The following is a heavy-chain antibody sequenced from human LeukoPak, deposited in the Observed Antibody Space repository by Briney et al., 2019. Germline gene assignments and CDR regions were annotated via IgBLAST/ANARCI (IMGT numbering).Heavy chain of an antibody. CDR1: GVSFSGYY. CDR3: ARGNVADFYGSASHNY. Sequence: SSETLSLTCTAYGVSFSGYYRSWIRQPPGKGLEWIGAIRHSGGTKYNPSLKSRITITADTYTNQFSLKFSSVTAADTAVHCCARGNVADFYGSASHNYWGQGTLVTVSS. J-gene: IGHJ4*02. V-gene: IGHV4-34*01. CDR2: IRHSGGT. D-gene: IGHD3-10*01.